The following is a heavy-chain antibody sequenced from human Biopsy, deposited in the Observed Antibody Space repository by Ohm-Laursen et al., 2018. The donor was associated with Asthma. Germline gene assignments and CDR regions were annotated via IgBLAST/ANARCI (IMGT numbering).Heavy chain of an antibody. CDR3: TRHNDY. D-gene: IGHD1-14*01. Sequence: TQTLTLTGSFSGFSLSSSGANVNWIRQPPGKALEWLARIDWEEDKFYSTSLRTRLTISKGSSEDQVVLTMTNMGPVDTATYYCTRHNDYWGPGILATVSS. J-gene: IGHJ4*02. CDR1: GFSLSSSGAN. CDR2: IDWEEDK. V-gene: IGHV2-70*04.